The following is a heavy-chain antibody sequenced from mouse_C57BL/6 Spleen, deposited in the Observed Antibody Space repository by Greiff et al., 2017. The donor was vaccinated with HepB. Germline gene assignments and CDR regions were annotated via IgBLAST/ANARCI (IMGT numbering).Heavy chain of an antibody. D-gene: IGHD1-1*01. V-gene: IGHV14-3*01. CDR2: IDPANGNT. CDR1: GFNIKNTY. CDR3: ASNYYGSHWYFDV. Sequence: EVQLQESVAELVRPGASVKLSCTASGFNIKNTYMHWVKQRPEQGLEWIGRIDPANGNTKYAPKFQGKATITADTSSNTAYLQLSSLTSEDTAIYYCASNYYGSHWYFDVWGTGTTVTVSS. J-gene: IGHJ1*03.